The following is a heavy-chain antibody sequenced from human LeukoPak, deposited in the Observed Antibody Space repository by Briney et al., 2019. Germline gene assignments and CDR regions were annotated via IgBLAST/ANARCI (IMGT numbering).Heavy chain of an antibody. CDR1: GYTVTDYG. CDR2: ISAYNGNT. J-gene: IGHJ4*02. Sequence: ASVKVSCKASGYTVTDYGISWVRQVPGQGLEWMGCISAYNGNTNYAQKLQGRVTMTTDTSTSTAYMELRSLRSDDTAVYYCARAPQYCSGGSCYFFAGREYYFDYWGQGTLVTVSS. D-gene: IGHD2-15*01. CDR3: ARAPQYCSGGSCYFFAGREYYFDY. V-gene: IGHV1-18*01.